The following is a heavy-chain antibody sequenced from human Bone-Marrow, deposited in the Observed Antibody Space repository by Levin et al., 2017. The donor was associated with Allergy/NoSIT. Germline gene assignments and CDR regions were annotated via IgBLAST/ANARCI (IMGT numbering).Heavy chain of an antibody. D-gene: IGHD3-16*01. V-gene: IGHV3-30*19. CDR1: GFTFSDYG. J-gene: IGHJ4*02. CDR2: ISKDQSEK. CDR3: AREGSYLWSPRFDN. Sequence: PGGSLRLSCAASGFTFSDYGMHWVRQGPGKGLEWMAVISKDQSEKYYADSVKGRFTISRDNSKNTLYLQMNSLRPEDTAVYYCAREGSYLWSPRFDNWGQGILVTVSS.